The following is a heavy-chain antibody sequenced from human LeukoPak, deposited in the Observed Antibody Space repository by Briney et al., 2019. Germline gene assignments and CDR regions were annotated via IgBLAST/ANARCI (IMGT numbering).Heavy chain of an antibody. CDR2: INWNGGST. V-gene: IGHV3-20*04. J-gene: IGHJ4*02. CDR3: ARESSSWYLGVFDY. Sequence: GESLRLSCAASTFTFDDYGMSWVRQPPGKGLEWVSGINWNGGSTGYADSVKGRFTISRDNAKNSLYLQMNSLRAEDTALYYCARESSSWYLGVFDYWGQGTLVTVSS. D-gene: IGHD6-13*01. CDR1: TFTFDDYG.